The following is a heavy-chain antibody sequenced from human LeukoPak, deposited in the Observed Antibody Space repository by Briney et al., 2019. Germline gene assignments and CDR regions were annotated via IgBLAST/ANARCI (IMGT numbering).Heavy chain of an antibody. CDR3: ASYYDILTGYYYYFDY. J-gene: IGHJ4*02. D-gene: IGHD3-9*01. CDR1: GGSISSGGYY. Sequence: PSETLSLTCTVSGGSISSGGYYWSWIRQHPGKGLEWIGYIYYSGSTYYNPSIKSRVTISVDTSKNQFSLKLSSVTAADTAVYYCASYYDILTGYYYYFDYWGQRTLVTVSS. CDR2: IYYSGST. V-gene: IGHV4-31*03.